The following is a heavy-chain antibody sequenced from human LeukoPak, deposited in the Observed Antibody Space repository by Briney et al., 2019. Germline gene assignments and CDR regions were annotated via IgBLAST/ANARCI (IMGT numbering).Heavy chain of an antibody. CDR3: ARARWQLVPYFDS. V-gene: IGHV1-2*02. Sequence: SVKVSCKASGYTFTDYYMHWVRQAPGQGLEWMGWINPNSGGTTFAQKFQGRVAMTRDTSISTAYLELGSLRSDDTAVYFCARARWQLVPYFDSWGQGTLVTVSS. CDR2: INPNSGGT. J-gene: IGHJ4*02. D-gene: IGHD6-6*01. CDR1: GYTFTDYY.